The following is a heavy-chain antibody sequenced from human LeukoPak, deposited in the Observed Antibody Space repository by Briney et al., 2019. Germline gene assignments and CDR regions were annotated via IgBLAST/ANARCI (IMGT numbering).Heavy chain of an antibody. J-gene: IGHJ4*02. CDR3: GSAAVVALDY. D-gene: IGHD3-22*01. CDR1: GFSFSSCA. Sequence: GGSLRLSCAASGFSFSSCAMCWVRPAAGEGLEWVSAISSSGGSTYYADAVKGRFTISRDNSKNTLYLQMNSLRAEDTAVYYCGSAAVVALDYWGQGTLVTVSS. CDR2: ISSSGGST. V-gene: IGHV3-23*01.